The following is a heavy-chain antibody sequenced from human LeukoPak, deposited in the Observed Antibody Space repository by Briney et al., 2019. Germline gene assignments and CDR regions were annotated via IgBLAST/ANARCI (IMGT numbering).Heavy chain of an antibody. V-gene: IGHV3-74*01. J-gene: IGHJ4*02. D-gene: IGHD6-19*01. CDR2: INSDGSST. Sequence: PGGSLRLSCAASGFTFSSYWMHWVRQAPGKGLVWVSRINSDGSSTSYADSVKGRFTISRDNAKNTLYPQMNSLRAEDTAVYYCARGQYSSGWYYFDYWGQGTLVTVSS. CDR3: ARGQYSSGWYYFDY. CDR1: GFTFSSYW.